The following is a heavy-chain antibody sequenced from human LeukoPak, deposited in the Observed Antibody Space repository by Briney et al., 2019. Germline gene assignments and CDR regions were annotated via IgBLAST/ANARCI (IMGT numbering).Heavy chain of an antibody. D-gene: IGHD2-15*01. CDR3: AKSPEGYCSGGTCYLYFDY. Sequence: GGSLRLSCAASGFTFSTYSMNWVRQAPGKGLEWVSSISSSSSYIYYADSVKGRFTISRDNAKNSLYLQMDSLRAEDTAVFYCAKSPEGYCSGGTCYLYFDYWGQGSLVTVPS. CDR2: ISSSSSYI. V-gene: IGHV3-21*06. CDR1: GFTFSTYS. J-gene: IGHJ4*02.